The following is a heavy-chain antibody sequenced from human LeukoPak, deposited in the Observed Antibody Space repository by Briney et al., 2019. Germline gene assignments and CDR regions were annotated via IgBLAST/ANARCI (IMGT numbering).Heavy chain of an antibody. D-gene: IGHD3-22*01. V-gene: IGHV4-59*01. CDR2: IYYSGST. CDR3: ARGLTYYFDSSGYYVTDAFDI. J-gene: IGHJ3*02. Sequence: PSETLSLTCTVSGGSISSYYWSWIWQPPGKGLEWIGYIYYSGSTNYNPSLKSRVTISVDTSKNQFSLKLTSVTAADTAVYYCARGLTYYFDSSGYYVTDAFDIWGQGRMFSASS. CDR1: GGSISSYY.